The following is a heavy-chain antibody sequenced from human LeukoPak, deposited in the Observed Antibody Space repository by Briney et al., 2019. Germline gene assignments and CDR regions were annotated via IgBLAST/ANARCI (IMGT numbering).Heavy chain of an antibody. CDR1: GYTFTDYY. D-gene: IGHD3-10*02. Sequence: ASAKVSCKASGYTFTDYYIHWVQQAPGRGLTWMGRIDPKDGETIYAEKFQDTVTLTADTSTDTAFMEVSSLRFEDTAVYFCAVQPSLTNYVPDADVWGEGTTVIVSS. J-gene: IGHJ6*04. CDR3: AVQPSLTNYVPDADV. CDR2: IDPKDGET. V-gene: IGHV1-69-2*01.